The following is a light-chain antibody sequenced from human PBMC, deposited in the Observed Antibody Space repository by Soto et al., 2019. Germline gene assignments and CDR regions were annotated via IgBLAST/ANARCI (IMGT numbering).Light chain of an antibody. CDR1: HGVTTH. Sequence: EIVLTQSPDTLSLSPGERATLSRWASHGVTTHLSCFHERPGDXXXLXXXGAXXXATGIPDRFSGSGSGTDFTLTISRLEPEDFAVYYCQQYGSSPRTFGQGTRLEIK. V-gene: IGKV3-20*01. J-gene: IGKJ5*01. CDR2: GAX. CDR3: QQYGSSPRT.